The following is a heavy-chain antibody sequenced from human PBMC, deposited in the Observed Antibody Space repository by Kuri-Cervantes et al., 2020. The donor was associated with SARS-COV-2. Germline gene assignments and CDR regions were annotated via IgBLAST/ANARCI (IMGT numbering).Heavy chain of an antibody. CDR1: GGSISSGGYY. V-gene: IGHV4-31*03. J-gene: IGHJ6*02. Sequence: SETLSLTCTVSGGSISSGGYYWSWIRQHPGKGLEWIGYIYYSGSTYYNPSLESRVTMSIDTAKNQVSPRLTSVTAADTAVYYCARGILGDDSVHYGMDVWGQGTSVTVSS. D-gene: IGHD3-16*01. CDR2: IYYSGST. CDR3: ARGILGDDSVHYGMDV.